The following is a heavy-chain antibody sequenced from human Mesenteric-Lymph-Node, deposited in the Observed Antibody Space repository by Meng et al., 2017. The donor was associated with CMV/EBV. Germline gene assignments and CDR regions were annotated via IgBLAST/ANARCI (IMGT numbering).Heavy chain of an antibody. CDR3: ARDSALWSGYSPYFDY. CDR2: IKQDGSEK. D-gene: IGHD3-3*01. CDR1: GGSFSGSY. V-gene: IGHV3-7*01. Sequence: LSLTGAVYGGSFSGSYWSWVRQAPGKGLEWVANIKQDGSEKYSVDSVKGRFTISRDNAKNSLYLQMNSLRAEDTAVYYCARDSALWSGYSPYFDYWGQGTLVTVSS. J-gene: IGHJ4*02.